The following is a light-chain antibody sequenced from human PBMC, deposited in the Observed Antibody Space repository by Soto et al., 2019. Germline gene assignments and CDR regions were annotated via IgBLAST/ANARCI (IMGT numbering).Light chain of an antibody. CDR3: QQCGSSPLT. Sequence: EIVLTQSPGTLSLSPGERATLSCRASQSVSSNYLAWYQQKPGQAPRLLIYGASSRATGIPDRFSGSGSGTDFTLTISRLEPADFAVYYCQQCGSSPLTFGGGTKVEI. CDR2: GAS. J-gene: IGKJ4*01. V-gene: IGKV3-20*01. CDR1: QSVSSNY.